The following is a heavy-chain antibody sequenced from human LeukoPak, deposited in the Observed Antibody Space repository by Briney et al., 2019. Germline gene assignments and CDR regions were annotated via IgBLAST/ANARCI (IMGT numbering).Heavy chain of an antibody. V-gene: IGHV5-10-1*01. CDR1: GYKFTNYW. CDR3: ARLANWSYVNYYHGMDV. Sequence: GESLRISCKGSGYKFTNYWINWVRQMPGKGLEWMGRVDPSDSYTNYSPSFQGHVTISVDKSISTAYLQWSSLKAPDTAMYYCARLANWSYVNYYHGMDVWGQGTTVTVSS. CDR2: VDPSDSYT. D-gene: IGHD1-7*01. J-gene: IGHJ6*02.